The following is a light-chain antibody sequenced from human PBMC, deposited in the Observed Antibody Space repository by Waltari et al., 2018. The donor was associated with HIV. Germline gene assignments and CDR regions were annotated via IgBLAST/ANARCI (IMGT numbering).Light chain of an antibody. Sequence: QSVLTQPPSVSGAPGQRVTISCTGSSSNIGAGYDVPWYQQLPGTAPELLIYGNRNRPSGVPDRFTGSKSGTSASLAITGLQAEDEADYYCQSYDSSLSALYVFGTGTKVTVL. CDR1: SSNIGAGYD. CDR3: QSYDSSLSALYV. J-gene: IGLJ1*01. V-gene: IGLV1-40*01. CDR2: GNR.